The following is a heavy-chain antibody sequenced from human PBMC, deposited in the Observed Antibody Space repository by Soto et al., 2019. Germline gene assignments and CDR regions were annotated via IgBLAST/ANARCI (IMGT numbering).Heavy chain of an antibody. V-gene: IGHV3-66*01. D-gene: IGHD6-13*01. CDR2: IYSGSST. Sequence: PGGSLRLSCAASGFTVSSNYMSWVRQAPGKGLEWVSIIYSGSSTYYADSVKGRFTISRDNSKNTLYLQMNSLRAGDTAVYYCARGYAAAGIYYGMDVWGQGTTVTVSS. CDR1: GFTVSSNY. J-gene: IGHJ6*02. CDR3: ARGYAAAGIYYGMDV.